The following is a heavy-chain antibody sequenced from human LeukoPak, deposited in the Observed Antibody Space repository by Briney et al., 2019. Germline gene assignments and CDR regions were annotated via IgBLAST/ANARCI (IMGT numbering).Heavy chain of an antibody. V-gene: IGHV1-69*05. J-gene: IGHJ4*02. CDR2: IIPIFGTA. D-gene: IGHD2-15*01. CDR1: EGTFSSYA. Sequence: SVKVSCKASEGTFSSYAISWVRQAPGQGLEWMGGIIPIFGTANYAQKFQGRVTITTDESTSTAYMELSSLRSEDTAVFYCASLRGGYFDYWGQGTLVTVSS. CDR3: ASLRGGYFDY.